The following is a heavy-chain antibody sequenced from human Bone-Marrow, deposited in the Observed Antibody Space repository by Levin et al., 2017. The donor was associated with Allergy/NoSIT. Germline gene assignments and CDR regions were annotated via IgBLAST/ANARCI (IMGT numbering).Heavy chain of an antibody. CDR2: INHSGST. Sequence: SETLSLTCAVYGGSFSGYYWSWIRQPPGKGLEWIGEINHSGSTNYNPSLKSRVTISVDTSKNQFSLKLSSVTAADTAVYYCARGHQVDIVATILFRAVEGQKDDYYYMDVWGKGTTVTVSS. V-gene: IGHV4-34*01. CDR1: GGSFSGYY. J-gene: IGHJ6*03. CDR3: ARGHQVDIVATILFRAVEGQKDDYYYMDV. D-gene: IGHD5-12*01.